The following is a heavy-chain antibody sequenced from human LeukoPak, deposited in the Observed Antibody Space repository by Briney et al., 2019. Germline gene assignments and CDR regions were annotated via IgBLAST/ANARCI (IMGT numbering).Heavy chain of an antibody. CDR1: GFTFSRNY. D-gene: IGHD4-23*01. V-gene: IGHV3-53*01. CDR3: ASGPYGGNPFDF. CDR2: IYGAGTT. Sequence: GGSLRLSCAASGFTFSRNYMSWVRQAPGKGLEWVSVIYGAGTTYFADSVKGRFTISRDNAKNSIYLQMRSLRDEDTAVYYCASGPYGGNPFDFWGQGTLVTVSS. J-gene: IGHJ4*02.